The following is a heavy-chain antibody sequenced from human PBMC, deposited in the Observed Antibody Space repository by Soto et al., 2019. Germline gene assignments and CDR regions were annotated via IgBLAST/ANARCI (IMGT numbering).Heavy chain of an antibody. D-gene: IGHD3-10*01. CDR1: GGSISSGGYY. CDR2: IYYSGST. J-gene: IGHJ4*02. Sequence: QVQLQESGPGLVKPSQTLSLTCTVSGGSISSGGYYWSWIRQHPGKGLEWIGYIYYSGSTYYNPSLKSRFTISVDTSKNQSSLKLSSVTAADTAVYYCARGVTMVRGVIHTPYFDYWGQGTLVTVSS. V-gene: IGHV4-31*03. CDR3: ARGVTMVRGVIHTPYFDY.